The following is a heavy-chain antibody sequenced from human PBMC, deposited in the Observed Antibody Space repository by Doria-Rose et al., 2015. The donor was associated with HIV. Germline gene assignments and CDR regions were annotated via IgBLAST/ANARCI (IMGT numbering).Heavy chain of an antibody. CDR3: ARIKSSRWYHKYYFDF. CDR1: GVSLSSPGMG. Sequence: QITLKESGPVLVKPTETLTPTCTVSGVSLSSPGMGVSWIRQPPGKALEWLANIFSDDDRSYKTSLKSRLTISRGTSKSQVVLTMTDMDPVDTATYYCARIKSSRWYHKYYFDFWGQGTLVIVSA. J-gene: IGHJ4*02. CDR2: IFSDDDR. D-gene: IGHD6-13*01. V-gene: IGHV2-26*01.